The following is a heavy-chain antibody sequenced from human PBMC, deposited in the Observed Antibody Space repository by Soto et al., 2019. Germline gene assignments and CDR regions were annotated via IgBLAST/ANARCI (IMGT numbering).Heavy chain of an antibody. CDR2: ITWNSGSI. CDR1: GFTFNNYA. V-gene: IGHV3-9*01. Sequence: EVQLVESGGGLVQPGRSLRLSCAASGFTFNNYAMHWVRQAPGKGLEWVSGITWNSGSIGYADSVKGRFTISRDNAKNSLYLQMSSLRAADTALYYCARDHYGSGSPPGYWGQGILVTVSS. D-gene: IGHD3-10*01. J-gene: IGHJ4*02. CDR3: ARDHYGSGSPPGY.